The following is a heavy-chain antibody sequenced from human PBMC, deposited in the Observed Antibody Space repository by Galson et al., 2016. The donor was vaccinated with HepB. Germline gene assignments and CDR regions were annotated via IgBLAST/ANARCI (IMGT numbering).Heavy chain of an antibody. V-gene: IGHV3-21*01. CDR3: ARSNDYGDHYFDY. D-gene: IGHD4-17*01. CDR1: GFTFSSYS. J-gene: IGHJ4*02. CDR2: ISSSSSYI. Sequence: SLRLSCAASGFTFSSYSMNWVRQAPGKGLEWVSSISSSSSYIYYADSVKGRFTISRDNAKNSLYLQMNSLRAEDTAVYYCARSNDYGDHYFDYWGQGTLVTVSS.